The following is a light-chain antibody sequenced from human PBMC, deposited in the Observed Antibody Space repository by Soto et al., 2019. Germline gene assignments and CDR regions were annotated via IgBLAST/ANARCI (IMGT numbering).Light chain of an antibody. CDR1: ESISIW. V-gene: IGKV1-5*03. CDR3: QQFNNFSWR. J-gene: IGKJ1*01. CDR2: KAS. Sequence: DIQMTQSPFNLSASVGDRVTITCRASESISIWLAWYQQKPGKAPKRLIYKASTLKSGVPSRFSGSGSGTDFSLTISSLQPDDFATYYCQQFNNFSWRFGQGTKVEIK.